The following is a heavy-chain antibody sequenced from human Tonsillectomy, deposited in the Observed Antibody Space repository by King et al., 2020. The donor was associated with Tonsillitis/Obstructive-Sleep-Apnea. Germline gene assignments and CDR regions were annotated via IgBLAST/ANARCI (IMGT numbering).Heavy chain of an antibody. J-gene: IGHJ5*02. CDR2: IDWDDDK. CDR3: ARMYYYDSRTNWFDP. CDR1: GFSLSTGGMC. V-gene: IGHV2-70*11. Sequence: TLKESGPALVKPTQTLTLTCTFSGFSLSTGGMCVSWIRQPPGKALEWLARIDWDDDKYYSTSLKTRLTISKDTSKNQVVLTMTNMDPVDTATYYCARMYYYDSRTNWFDPWGQGTLVTVSS. D-gene: IGHD3-22*01.